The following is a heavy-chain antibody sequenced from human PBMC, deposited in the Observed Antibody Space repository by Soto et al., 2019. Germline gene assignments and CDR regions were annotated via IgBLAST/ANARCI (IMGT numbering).Heavy chain of an antibody. CDR3: ARDRRPYDNGMDV. Sequence: QVQLVQSGAEVKKPGSSVKLSCKASGGTISSHAISWVRQAPGQGLEWMGGIIPILGTTNYAQKFQGRVTITADESMSTVYMALSSLRFEDTAVHYCARDRRPYDNGMDVWGQGTTVTVS. CDR2: IIPILGTT. J-gene: IGHJ6*02. V-gene: IGHV1-69*01. CDR1: GGTISSHA.